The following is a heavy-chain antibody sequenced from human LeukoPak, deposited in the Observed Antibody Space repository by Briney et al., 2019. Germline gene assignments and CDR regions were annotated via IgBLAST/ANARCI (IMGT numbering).Heavy chain of an antibody. Sequence: ASVKVSCKAPGYTFTNYAISWVRQAPGQGLEWMGWISAYNDNTNYAQKFQGRVTMTTDTSTSTAYMELRSLRSDDTAVYYCAGDVGEGYCSGGSCSDYWGQGTLVTVSS. CDR2: ISAYNDNT. J-gene: IGHJ4*02. V-gene: IGHV1-18*01. CDR1: GYTFTNYA. D-gene: IGHD2-15*01. CDR3: AGDVGEGYCSGGSCSDY.